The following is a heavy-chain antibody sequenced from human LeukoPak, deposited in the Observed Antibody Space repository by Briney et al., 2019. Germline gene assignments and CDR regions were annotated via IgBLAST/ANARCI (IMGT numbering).Heavy chain of an antibody. J-gene: IGHJ4*02. D-gene: IGHD3-22*01. CDR3: GRRGAYYDSSGYYD. CDR1: GFTFNSYA. Sequence: PGGSLRLSCAASGFTFNSYAMHWVRQAPGKELEWVALISYDGSNKYYADSVKGRFTISRDNSKNTLYLQMTSLRAEDTAVYCCGRRGAYYDSSGYYDWGQGTLVTVSS. CDR2: ISYDGSNK. V-gene: IGHV3-30-3*01.